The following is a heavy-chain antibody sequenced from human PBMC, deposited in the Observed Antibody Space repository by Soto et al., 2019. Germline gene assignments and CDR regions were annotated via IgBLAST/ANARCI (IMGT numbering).Heavy chain of an antibody. CDR1: GYTFTSYG. D-gene: IGHD3-10*01. CDR2: ISAYNGNT. V-gene: IGHV1-18*01. J-gene: IGHJ4*02. Sequence: QVQLVQSGAEVKKPGASVKVSCKASGYTFTSYGISWVRQAPGQGLEWMGWISAYNGNTNYAQKFQGRVTMTTDTSPSIAYMELRSLRSDDTAVYYCARDFIWEGSGSRVGDYWGQGTLVTVSS. CDR3: ARDFIWEGSGSRVGDY.